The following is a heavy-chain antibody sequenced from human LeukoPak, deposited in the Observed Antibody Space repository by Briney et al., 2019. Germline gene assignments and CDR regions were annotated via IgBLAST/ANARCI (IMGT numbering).Heavy chain of an antibody. D-gene: IGHD1-26*01. CDR3: AKASIVGTTNPGF. CDR1: GFTFSSYG. Sequence: GGSLRLSCAASGFTFSSYGMTWVRQAPGKGLEWVSVISDSGTRTYYADSVKGRFTISRDNSKNTLYLEMNSLRAEDTALYYCAKASIVGTTNPGFWGQGTLVTASS. V-gene: IGHV3-23*01. J-gene: IGHJ4*02. CDR2: ISDSGTRT.